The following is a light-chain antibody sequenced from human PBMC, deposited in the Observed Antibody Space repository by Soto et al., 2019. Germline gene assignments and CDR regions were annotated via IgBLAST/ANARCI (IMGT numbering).Light chain of an antibody. CDR1: QSVSSSY. V-gene: IGKV3-20*01. J-gene: IGKJ5*01. CDR2: GAS. CDR3: QQYTGPPTT. Sequence: EIVLTQSPGTLSLSPVERATLSCRASQSVSSSYLAWYQQKPGQAPRLLIYGASSRATGIPDRFSGSGSGTDFSLTISRLEPEDFAVYFCQQYTGPPTTFGQGTRLEIK.